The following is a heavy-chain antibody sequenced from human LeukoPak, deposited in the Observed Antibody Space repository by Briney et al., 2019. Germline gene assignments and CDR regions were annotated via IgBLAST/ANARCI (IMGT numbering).Heavy chain of an antibody. CDR1: GGSISSSSYY. D-gene: IGHD4-17*01. J-gene: IGHJ6*03. Sequence: SETLSLTCTVSGGSISSSSYYWGWIRQPPGKGLEWIGRIYTSGSTNYNPSLKSRVTMSVDTSKNQFSLKLSSVTAADTAVYYCAREGYDYGDYGRPNYYYYYMDVWGKGTTVTVSS. CDR3: AREGYDYGDYGRPNYYYYYMDV. V-gene: IGHV4-39*07. CDR2: IYTSGST.